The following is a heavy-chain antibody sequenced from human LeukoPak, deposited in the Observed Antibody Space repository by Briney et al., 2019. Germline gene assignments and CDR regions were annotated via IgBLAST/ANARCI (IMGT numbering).Heavy chain of an antibody. V-gene: IGHV1-69*04. J-gene: IGHJ6*02. CDR1: GGTFGSFG. D-gene: IGHD4/OR15-4a*01. Sequence: GASVKVSCKASGGTFGSFGFNWVRQAPGQGLEWIGRSIPTADEAEYAQKFKGRVTVSADKSTATLYMELSSLTSEDTAVYYCERASGSHCSFTRCSHFRMDVWGQGTTITVSS. CDR3: ERASGSHCSFTRCSHFRMDV. CDR2: SIPTADEA.